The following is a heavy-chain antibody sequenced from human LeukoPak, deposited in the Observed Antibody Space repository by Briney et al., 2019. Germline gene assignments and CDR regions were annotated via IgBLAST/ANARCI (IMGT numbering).Heavy chain of an antibody. CDR3: TRPQQLVSNWFDP. CDR1: GFTFSGSA. CDR2: IRSKANSYAT. V-gene: IGHV3-73*01. Sequence: GGSLRLSCAASGFTFSGSAMHWVRQASGKGLEWVGRIRSKANSYATAYAASVKGRFTISRDDSKSTAYLQINSLKTEDTAVYYCTRPQQLVSNWFDPWGQGTLVTVSS. D-gene: IGHD6-6*01. J-gene: IGHJ5*02.